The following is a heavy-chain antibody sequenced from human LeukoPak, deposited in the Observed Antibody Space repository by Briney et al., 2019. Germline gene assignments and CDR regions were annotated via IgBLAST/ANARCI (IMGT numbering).Heavy chain of an antibody. CDR3: EGADREEAYNHRIDY. CDR2: IYTSGST. J-gene: IGHJ4*02. Sequence: SETLSLTCTVSGGSISSYYWSWIRQPAGKGLEWIGRIYTSGSTNYNPSLKSRVTMSVDTSKNQFSLKVTSVTAADTAVYYCEGADREEAYNHRIDYWGQGTLVTVSS. V-gene: IGHV4-4*07. CDR1: GGSISSYY. D-gene: IGHD1-1*01.